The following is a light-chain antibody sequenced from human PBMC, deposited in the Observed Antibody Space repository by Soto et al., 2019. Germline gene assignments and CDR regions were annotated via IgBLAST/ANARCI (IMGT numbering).Light chain of an antibody. V-gene: IGKV3-20*01. J-gene: IGKJ1*01. CDR3: QQYGSTPLT. CDR2: GAT. CDR1: QSVRSTY. Sequence: EIVLTQSPDTLSLSPGERTTLSCRASQSVRSTYLAWYQQRPGQAPRLLIYGATSRATGIPDRFQGSGSGTDFTLTISRLEPEDFAVYFCQQYGSTPLTFGQGTKVDIK.